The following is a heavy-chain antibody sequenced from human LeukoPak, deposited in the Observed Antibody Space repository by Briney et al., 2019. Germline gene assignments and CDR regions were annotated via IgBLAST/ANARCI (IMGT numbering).Heavy chain of an antibody. D-gene: IGHD3-10*01. J-gene: IGHJ4*02. CDR1: GGSISSSSYY. CDR3: AKDLRITMVRGVIANDY. CDR2: IYYSGST. V-gene: IGHV4-39*07. Sequence: PSETLSLTCTVSGGSISSSSYYWGWIRQPPGKGLEWIGSIYYSGSTYYNPSLKSRVTISVDTSKNQFSLKLSSVTAADTAVYYCAKDLRITMVRGVIANDYWGQGTLVTVSS.